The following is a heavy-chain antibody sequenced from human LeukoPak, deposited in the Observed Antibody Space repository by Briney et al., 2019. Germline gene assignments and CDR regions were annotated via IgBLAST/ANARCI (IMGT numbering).Heavy chain of an antibody. D-gene: IGHD3-10*02. CDR2: ISGSGDST. V-gene: IGHV3-23*01. CDR3: AELGITMIGGV. J-gene: IGHJ6*04. Sequence: GGSLRLSCAASGYTFSNYAMRWVREAPGKGLEWVSGISGSGDSTYYADSVKGRFTISRDNAKNSLYLQMNSLRAEDTAVYYCAELGITMIGGVWGKGTTVTISS. CDR1: GYTFSNYA.